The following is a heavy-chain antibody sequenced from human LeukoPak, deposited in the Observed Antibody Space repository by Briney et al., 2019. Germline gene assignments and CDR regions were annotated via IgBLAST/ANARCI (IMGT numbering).Heavy chain of an antibody. Sequence: PGGSLRLSCAVSGFTFSSYEMHWVRQAPGRGLEWVAVISVDGKNKYNPESVKGRFTISRDNSKNTLYLQMNSLGLEDTAVYYCARARKRYGDYEDNWFDPWGQGTLVAVSS. CDR2: ISVDGKNK. CDR3: ARARKRYGDYEDNWFDP. V-gene: IGHV3-30*04. D-gene: IGHD4-17*01. CDR1: GFTFSSYE. J-gene: IGHJ5*02.